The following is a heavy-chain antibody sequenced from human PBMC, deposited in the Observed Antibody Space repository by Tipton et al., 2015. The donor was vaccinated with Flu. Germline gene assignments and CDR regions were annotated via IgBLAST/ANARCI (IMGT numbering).Heavy chain of an antibody. CDR3: ARELNYSGHDKDYFDT. V-gene: IGHV4-61*02. D-gene: IGHD5-12*01. Sequence: TLSLTCTVSGGSVNSGGYYWSWIRQPAGKELEWIGRMYTSGSRSYNHSLKSRATISVETSRNQFSLELSSVTAADTAIYFCARELNYSGHDKDYFDTWGQGTLVTVSS. CDR2: MYTSGSR. CDR1: GGSVNSGGYY. J-gene: IGHJ4*02.